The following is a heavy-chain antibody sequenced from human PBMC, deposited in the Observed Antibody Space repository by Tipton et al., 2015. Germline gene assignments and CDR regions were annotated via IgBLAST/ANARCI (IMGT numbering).Heavy chain of an antibody. V-gene: IGHV3-33*05. J-gene: IGHJ2*01. CDR2: IEYDGDNK. D-gene: IGHD2-15*01. CDR3: ARGQYCSGGTCYPEINWYFDL. CDR1: GFHFNSHG. Sequence: SLRLSCAASGFHFNSHGMHWVRQAPGKGLEWVTVIEYDGDNKYYADSVKGRFTISRDNSDNTLYLQMNNLRAEDTAVYYCARGQYCSGGTCYPEINWYFDLWGRGPLVTVSS.